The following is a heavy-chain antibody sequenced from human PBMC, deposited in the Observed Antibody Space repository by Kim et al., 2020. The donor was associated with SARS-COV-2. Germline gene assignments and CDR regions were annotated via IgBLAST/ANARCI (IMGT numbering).Heavy chain of an antibody. D-gene: IGHD6-13*01. CDR1: GFTFSSYG. Sequence: GGSLRLSCAASGFTFSSYGMHWVRQAPGKGLEWVAVISYDGSNKYYADSVKGRFTISRDNSKNTLYLQMNSLRAEDTAVYYCAKVIAAAGTNHYGMDVWGQGTTVTVSS. CDR2: ISYDGSNK. CDR3: AKVIAAAGTNHYGMDV. J-gene: IGHJ6*02. V-gene: IGHV3-30*18.